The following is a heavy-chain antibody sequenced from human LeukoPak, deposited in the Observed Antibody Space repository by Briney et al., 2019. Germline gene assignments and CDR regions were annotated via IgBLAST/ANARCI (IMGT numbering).Heavy chain of an antibody. D-gene: IGHD5-12*01. Sequence: ASVKVSSKASGYTFTIYYMHWVPHAPGQGLEWMGIINPSGGSTSYARKFQGRVTMTRDMSTSTVYMEMSSLRSEDTPVYYCARDLTKWLRLLYYWGQGTLVTVSS. CDR2: INPSGGST. V-gene: IGHV1-46*01. CDR1: GYTFTIYY. CDR3: ARDLTKWLRLLYY. J-gene: IGHJ4*02.